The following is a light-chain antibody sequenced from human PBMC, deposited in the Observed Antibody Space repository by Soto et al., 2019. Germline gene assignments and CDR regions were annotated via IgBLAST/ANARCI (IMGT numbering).Light chain of an antibody. J-gene: IGLJ1*01. CDR1: NTDIAIYNY. V-gene: IGLV2-14*03. CDR2: DVS. Sequence: QSALTQPASVSGSPGQSITISCTGTNTDIAIYNYVSWYQQHPGKAPNLIIYDVSNRPSGVSNRFSGSKSGNTASLTISGLQAEDEADYYCRSSTSTSTYVFGPGTKVTV. CDR3: RSSTSTSTYV.